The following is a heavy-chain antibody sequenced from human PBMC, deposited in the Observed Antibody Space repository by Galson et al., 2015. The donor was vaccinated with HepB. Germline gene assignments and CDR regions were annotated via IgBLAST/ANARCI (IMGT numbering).Heavy chain of an antibody. Sequence: SLRLSCAASGFIFSTYAMNWVRQAPGKGLQWVSSISGSGVSTYYADSVKGRFTISRDNSKNTLYLQMNSLRAEDTAVYYCAKDRASLRLRDFPHWGHGTLVTASS. CDR2: ISGSGVST. D-gene: IGHD4-17*01. J-gene: IGHJ1*01. CDR3: AKDRASLRLRDFPH. CDR1: GFIFSTYA. V-gene: IGHV3-23*01.